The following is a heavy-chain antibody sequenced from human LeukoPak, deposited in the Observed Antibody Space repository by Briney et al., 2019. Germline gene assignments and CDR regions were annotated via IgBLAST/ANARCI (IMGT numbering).Heavy chain of an antibody. V-gene: IGHV1-69*13. CDR1: GGTFRSYA. CDR3: ARGDIVVVPAAIYHAFDI. Sequence: ASVKVSCKASGGTFRSYAISLVRQAPGQGLDWMGGLIPIFGTANYAQKFQGRVTITADESTSTAYMELSSLRSEDTAVYYCARGDIVVVPAAIYHAFDIWGQGTMVTVSS. J-gene: IGHJ3*02. CDR2: LIPIFGTA. D-gene: IGHD2-2*02.